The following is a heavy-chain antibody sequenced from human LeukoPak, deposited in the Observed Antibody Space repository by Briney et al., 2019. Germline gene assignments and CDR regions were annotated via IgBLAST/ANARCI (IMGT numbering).Heavy chain of an antibody. CDR2: SSCSGST. D-gene: IGHD2-15*01. Sequence: SETLSLTCSVSGGSISSCTYSWGWIRQPPGKGLEWIGSSSCSGSTYYNPSLKSRVTISVDTSKNQFSLKLSSVTAADTAVYYCARHSDCSGGSCYSYAFDIWGQGTMVTVSS. CDR1: GGSISSCTYS. CDR3: ARHSDCSGGSCYSYAFDI. J-gene: IGHJ3*02. V-gene: IGHV4-39*01.